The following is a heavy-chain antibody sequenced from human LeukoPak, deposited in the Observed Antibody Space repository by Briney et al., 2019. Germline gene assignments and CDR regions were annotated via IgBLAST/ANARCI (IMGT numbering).Heavy chain of an antibody. CDR2: IKSKTDGGTT. J-gene: IGHJ1*01. D-gene: IGHD2-2*01. CDR1: GFTFSNAW. CDR3: AKGYCSSTSCLPFQH. V-gene: IGHV3-15*01. Sequence: GGSLRLSCAASGFTFSNAWMSWVRQAPGKGLEWVGRIKSKTDGGTTDYAAPVKGRFTISRDDSKNTLYLQMNSLRAEDTAVYYCAKGYCSSTSCLPFQHWGQGTLVTVSS.